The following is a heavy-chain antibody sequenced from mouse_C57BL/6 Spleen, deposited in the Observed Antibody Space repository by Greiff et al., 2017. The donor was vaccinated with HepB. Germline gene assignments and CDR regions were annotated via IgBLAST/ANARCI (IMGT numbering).Heavy chain of an antibody. V-gene: IGHV7-3*01. D-gene: IGHD1-1*01. CDR3: ARYPYYYGSSSYAMDY. CDR1: GFTFTDYY. J-gene: IGHJ4*01. Sequence: EVQVVESGGGLVQPGGSLSLSCAASGFTFTDYYMSWVRQPPGKALEWLGFIRNKAIGYTTEYSASVKGRFTISRDNSQSILYLQMNALRAEDSATYYCARYPYYYGSSSYAMDYWGQGTSVTVSS. CDR2: IRNKAIGYTT.